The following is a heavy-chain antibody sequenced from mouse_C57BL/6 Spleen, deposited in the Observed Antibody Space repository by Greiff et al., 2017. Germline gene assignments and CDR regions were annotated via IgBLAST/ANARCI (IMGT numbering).Heavy chain of an antibody. V-gene: IGHV1-50*01. J-gene: IGHJ2*01. CDR1: GYTFTSYW. Sequence: QVQLQQSGAELVKPGASVKLSCKASGYTFTSYWMQWVKQRPGQGLEWIGEIDPSDSYTNYNQKFKGKATLTVDTSSSTAYMQLSSLTSEDSAVYYCASSPLSSYFDYWGQGTTLTVSS. CDR3: ASSPLSSYFDY. CDR2: IDPSDSYT. D-gene: IGHD1-3*01.